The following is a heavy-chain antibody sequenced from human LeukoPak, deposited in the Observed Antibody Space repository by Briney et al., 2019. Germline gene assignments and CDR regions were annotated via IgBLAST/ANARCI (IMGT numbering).Heavy chain of an antibody. CDR1: GGSFSGYY. CDR3: ARGSSGWPGGFDY. V-gene: IGHV4-34*01. D-gene: IGHD6-19*01. CDR2: INHSGST. J-gene: IGHJ4*02. Sequence: SETLSLTCAVYGGSFSGYYWSWIRQPPGKGLEWIGEINHSGSTNYNPSLKSRVTISVDTSKNQFSLKLSSVTAADTAVYYCARGSSGWPGGFDYWGQGTLVTVSS.